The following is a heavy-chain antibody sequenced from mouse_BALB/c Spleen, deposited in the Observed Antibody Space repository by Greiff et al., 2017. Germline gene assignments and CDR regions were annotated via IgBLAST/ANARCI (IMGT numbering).Heavy chain of an antibody. J-gene: IGHJ4*01. Sequence: DVQLQESGPDLVKPSQSLSLTCTFTGYSITSGYRWHWIRQFPGNKLEWMGYIHYSGSTNYNPSLKSRISITRDTSKNQFFLQLNSVTTEDTATYYCARSPLTYGKNAMDYWGQGTSGTVSS. CDR1: GYSITSGYR. CDR2: IHYSGST. V-gene: IGHV3-1*02. D-gene: IGHD2-1*01. CDR3: ARSPLTYGKNAMDY.